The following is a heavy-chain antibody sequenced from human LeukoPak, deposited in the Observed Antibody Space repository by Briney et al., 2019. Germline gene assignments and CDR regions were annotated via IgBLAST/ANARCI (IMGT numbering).Heavy chain of an antibody. CDR3: ARGGRFNNYDFWSGYPDNYFDY. J-gene: IGHJ4*02. D-gene: IGHD3-3*01. Sequence: GASVKVSCKASGYPFSAHFLNWVRQAPGQGLEWMGWISAYNGNTNYAQKLQGRVTMTTDTSTSTAYMELRSLRSDDTAVYYCARGGRFNNYDFWSGYPDNYFDYWGQGTLVTVSS. CDR2: ISAYNGNT. V-gene: IGHV1-18*01. CDR1: GYPFSAHF.